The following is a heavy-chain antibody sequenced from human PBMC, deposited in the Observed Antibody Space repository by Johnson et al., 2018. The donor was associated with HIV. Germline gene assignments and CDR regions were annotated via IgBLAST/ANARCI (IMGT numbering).Heavy chain of an antibody. Sequence: QVPLLESGGGLAQPAMSLRLPSAASGFTFCSYAMPWVRQAPGKGLEWVAVISYDGSEKYFADSVKGRFTISRDSSKNTLYLQMNSLRAEDTAVYYCARVRVGAFDIWGQGTMVTVSS. CDR3: ARVRVGAFDI. CDR2: ISYDGSEK. J-gene: IGHJ3*02. CDR1: GFTFCSYA. D-gene: IGHD1-26*01. V-gene: IGHV3-30*14.